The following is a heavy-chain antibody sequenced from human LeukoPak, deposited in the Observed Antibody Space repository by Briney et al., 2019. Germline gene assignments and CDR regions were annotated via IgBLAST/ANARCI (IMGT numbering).Heavy chain of an antibody. D-gene: IGHD2-2*01. CDR1: GGSFSGYY. Sequence: SETLSLTCAVYGGSFSGYYWSWIRQPPGKGLEWIGEINHSGSTYYNPSLNSRVTISVATSKNQFSLKLSSVTAADTAVYYCARVAGGRYCSSTSCPQHLNWFDPWGQGTLVTVSS. CDR3: ARVAGGRYCSSTSCPQHLNWFDP. CDR2: INHSGST. V-gene: IGHV4-34*01. J-gene: IGHJ5*02.